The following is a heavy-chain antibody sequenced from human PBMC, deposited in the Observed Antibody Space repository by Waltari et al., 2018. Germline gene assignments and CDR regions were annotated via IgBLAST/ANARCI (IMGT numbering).Heavy chain of an antibody. CDR1: GYSISSGYY. Sequence: QVQLQESGPGLVKPSETLSLTCAVSGYSISSGYYWGWIRQPPGKGLEWIGSIYHSGSTYYNPSLKSRVTISVDTSKNQFSLKLSSVTAADTAVYYCSLRLGELSPYYYYYYGMDVWGQGTTVTVSS. CDR2: IYHSGST. V-gene: IGHV4-38-2*01. CDR3: SLRLGELSPYYYYYYGMDV. J-gene: IGHJ6*02. D-gene: IGHD3-16*02.